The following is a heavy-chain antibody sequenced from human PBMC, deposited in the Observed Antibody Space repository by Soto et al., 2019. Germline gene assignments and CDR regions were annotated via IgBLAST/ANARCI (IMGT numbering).Heavy chain of an antibody. J-gene: IGHJ5*02. D-gene: IGHD4-4*01. V-gene: IGHV3-48*03. CDR2: ISSSGSTI. CDR1: GFTFSSYE. Sequence: GGSLRLSCAASGFTFSSYEMNWVRQAPGKGLEWVSYISSSGSTIYYADSVKGRFTISRDNAKNSLYLQMNSLRAEDTAVYYCARGSASSPPLDHSPAPWGQGTLVTAPQ. CDR3: ARGSASSPPLDHSPAP.